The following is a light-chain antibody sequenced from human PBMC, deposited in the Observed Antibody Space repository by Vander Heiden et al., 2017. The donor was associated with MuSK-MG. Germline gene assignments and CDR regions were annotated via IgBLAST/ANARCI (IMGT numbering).Light chain of an antibody. Sequence: ILMTHSPDSLSVPVGESATITCKSTHSLLYSYNNRNYLAWYQQKPGQPPKLLINRASTRQSAVPDRFSGSGSATDFTLTIISLQAEDVAVYYCRLDATNAHTFGGGTKVEIK. CDR2: RAS. CDR3: RLDATNAHT. V-gene: IGKV4-1*01. J-gene: IGKJ4*01. CDR1: HSLLYSYNNRNY.